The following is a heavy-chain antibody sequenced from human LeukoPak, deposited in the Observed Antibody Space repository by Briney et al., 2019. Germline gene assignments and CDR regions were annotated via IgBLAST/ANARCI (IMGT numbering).Heavy chain of an antibody. V-gene: IGHV3-23*01. CDR3: AKFEFGF. D-gene: IGHD3-16*01. Sequence: GGSLRLSCAASGFTFNSYAMSWVRQAPGKGLEWVSSISGSGDSTYYTDSVKGRFTISRDNSKNTLYLQMNSLRDEDTAVYYCAKFEFGFWGQGTLVTVSS. J-gene: IGHJ4*02. CDR2: ISGSGDST. CDR1: GFTFNSYA.